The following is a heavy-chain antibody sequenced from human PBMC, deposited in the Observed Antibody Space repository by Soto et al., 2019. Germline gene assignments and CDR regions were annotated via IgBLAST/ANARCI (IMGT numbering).Heavy chain of an antibody. V-gene: IGHV5-10-1*01. CDR3: ARHVGENSSGYYRYYYYYYGMDV. CDR2: IDPSDSYT. CDR1: GYTFSRYW. D-gene: IGHD3-22*01. J-gene: IGHJ6*02. Sequence: PVASLMISGXSSGYTFSRYWISWVRKMPGKGLERVGRIDPSDSYTNYSPSFQGHVTISADKSISTAYLQWSSLKASDTAMYYCARHVGENSSGYYRYYYYYYGMDVWGQGTTVTVSS.